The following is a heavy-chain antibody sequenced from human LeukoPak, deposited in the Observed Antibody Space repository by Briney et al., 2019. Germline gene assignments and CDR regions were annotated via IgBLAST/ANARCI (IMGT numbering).Heavy chain of an antibody. J-gene: IGHJ4*02. CDR2: INGNGGGS. Sequence: GGSLRLSCAASGFTFSDHAMSWVRQAPAKGLEWVSSINGNGGGSYYIDSVKGRFTVSRDNSKITLYLQMNSLRAEDTAVYYCAKSYNGYESKPDYWGRGTLVTVSS. V-gene: IGHV3-23*01. CDR1: GFTFSDHA. D-gene: IGHD5-12*01. CDR3: AKSYNGYESKPDY.